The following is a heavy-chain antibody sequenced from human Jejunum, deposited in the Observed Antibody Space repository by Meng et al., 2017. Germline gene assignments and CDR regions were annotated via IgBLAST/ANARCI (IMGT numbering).Heavy chain of an antibody. CDR2: IYYSGGT. Sequence: QVQGQGSGPGLVRPSETLSLTCTVSGGSVSSAAYYWNWIRQPPGKGMEWIGYIYYSGGTTYSPSLNSRVTISIDTAKNQVSLKVSSVTAADTAVYYCAHSSSSSSFGFDYWGQGTLVTVSS. CDR3: AHSSSSSSFGFDY. CDR1: GGSVSSAAYY. J-gene: IGHJ4*02. D-gene: IGHD6-6*01. V-gene: IGHV4-61*08.